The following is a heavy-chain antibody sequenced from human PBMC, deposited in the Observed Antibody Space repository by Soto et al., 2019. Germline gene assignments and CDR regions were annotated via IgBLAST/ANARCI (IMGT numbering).Heavy chain of an antibody. CDR2: IYSGGST. V-gene: IGHV3-53*01. Sequence: PVGSLRLSCAASGFTVSSNYMSWVRQAPGKGLEWGSVIYSGGSTYYADSVKGRFTISRDNSKNTLYLQMNSLRAEDTAVYYCASDRRGFWSGYYVYYYGMAVCGQGTTVTVSS. CDR3: ASDRRGFWSGYYVYYYGMAV. J-gene: IGHJ6*02. CDR1: GFTVSSNY. D-gene: IGHD3-3*01.